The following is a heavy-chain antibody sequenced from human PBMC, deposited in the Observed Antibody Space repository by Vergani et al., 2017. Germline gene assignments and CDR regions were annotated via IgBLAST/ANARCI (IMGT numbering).Heavy chain of an antibody. Sequence: EVQLVEFGGGLVQPGGSLRLSCAASGFTFSDYNINWVRQAPGKGLEWVSSISSGSSYLHYADSVKGRFSVSRDNARNSVYVQMNSLRAEDTAVYYCAGERYYYYSWGSHLDALDIWGQGTMVSVSS. CDR2: ISSGSSYL. CDR1: GFTFSDYN. J-gene: IGHJ3*02. D-gene: IGHD3-22*01. CDR3: AGERYYYYSWGSHLDALDI. V-gene: IGHV3-21*06.